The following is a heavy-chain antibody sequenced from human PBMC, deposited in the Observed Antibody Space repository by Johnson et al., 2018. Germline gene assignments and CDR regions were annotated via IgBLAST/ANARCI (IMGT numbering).Heavy chain of an antibody. D-gene: IGHD2-15*01. CDR3: ARDGSGDCSGGSCYPEHDAFDI. CDR1: GFTFSSYA. V-gene: IGHV3-64*01. J-gene: IGHJ3*02. CDR2: ISSNGGST. Sequence: VQLVESGGGLVQPGGSLRLSCAASGFTFSSYAMHWVRQAPGKGLEYVSAISSNGGSTYYANSVKGRFTITSDNSKNTLYLQMGSLRAEDMAVYYCARDGSGDCSGGSCYPEHDAFDIWGQGTMVTVSS.